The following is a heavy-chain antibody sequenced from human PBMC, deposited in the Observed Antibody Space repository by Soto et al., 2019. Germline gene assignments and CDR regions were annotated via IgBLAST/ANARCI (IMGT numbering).Heavy chain of an antibody. Sequence: QVQLVESGGGVVQPGRSLRLSCAASGFTFSSYAMHWVRQAPGKGPEWVAVISYDGSNKYYADSVKGRFTISRDNSKNTLYLQMNSLRAEDTAVYYCARESCSGGSCYLNYYYYYGMDVWGQGTTVTVSS. CDR2: ISYDGSNK. CDR3: ARESCSGGSCYLNYYYYYGMDV. D-gene: IGHD2-15*01. CDR1: GFTFSSYA. J-gene: IGHJ6*02. V-gene: IGHV3-30-3*01.